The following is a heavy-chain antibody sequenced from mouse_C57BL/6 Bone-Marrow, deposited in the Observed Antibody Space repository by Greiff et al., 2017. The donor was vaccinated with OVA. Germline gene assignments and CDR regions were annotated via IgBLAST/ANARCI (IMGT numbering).Heavy chain of an antibody. CDR3: TTSNTRGCAY. D-gene: IGHD3-1*01. J-gene: IGHJ3*01. Sequence: VQLQQSGAELVRPGASVKLSCTASGFNIKDDYMHWVKQRPEQGLEWIGWIDPENGDTEYASKFQGKATITADTSSNTAYLQLSSLTSEDTAVEDCTTSNTRGCAYGGQGTLVTVSA. CDR1: GFNIKDDY. CDR2: IDPENGDT. V-gene: IGHV14-4*01.